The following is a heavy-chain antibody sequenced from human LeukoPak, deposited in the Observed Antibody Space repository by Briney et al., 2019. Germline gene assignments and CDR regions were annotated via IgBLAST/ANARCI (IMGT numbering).Heavy chain of an antibody. CDR3: ARDKFRLRVATILGY. J-gene: IGHJ4*02. CDR1: GYTFTGYY. D-gene: IGHD5-12*01. Sequence: GASVKVSCKASGYTFTGYYMHWVRQAPGQGLEWMGWINPNSGGTNYAQKFQGRVTMTRDTSISTAYMELSRLRSDDTAVYYCARDKFRLRVATILGYWGQGTLVTVSS. CDR2: INPNSGGT. V-gene: IGHV1-2*02.